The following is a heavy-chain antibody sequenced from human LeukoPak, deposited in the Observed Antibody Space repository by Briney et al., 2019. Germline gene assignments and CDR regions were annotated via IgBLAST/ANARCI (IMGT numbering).Heavy chain of an antibody. J-gene: IGHJ4*02. CDR3: ARVSIGWYHFDY. V-gene: IGHV3-9*01. Sequence: GGSLRLSCAASGFTFDDYAMHWVRQAPGKGLEWVSGISWNSGSIGYADSVKGRFTISRDNAKNSLYLQMNSLRAEDTAVYYCARVSIGWYHFDYWGQGTLVTVSS. CDR1: GFTFDDYA. CDR2: ISWNSGSI. D-gene: IGHD6-19*01.